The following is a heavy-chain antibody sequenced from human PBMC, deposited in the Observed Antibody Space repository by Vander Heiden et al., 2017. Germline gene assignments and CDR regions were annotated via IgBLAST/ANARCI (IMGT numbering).Heavy chain of an antibody. V-gene: IGHV3-9*01. CDR1: GFTFDDYA. CDR2: ISWNSGSI. D-gene: IGHD3-10*01. Sequence: EVQLVESGGGLVQPGRSLRLSCAASGFTFDDYAMHWVRQAPGKGLEWVSGISWNSGSIGYADAGKGRFTISRDNAKNSLYLQMNSLRAEETALYYCAKLSTGDYGSGSTDYWGQGTLVTVSS. J-gene: IGHJ4*02. CDR3: AKLSTGDYGSGSTDY.